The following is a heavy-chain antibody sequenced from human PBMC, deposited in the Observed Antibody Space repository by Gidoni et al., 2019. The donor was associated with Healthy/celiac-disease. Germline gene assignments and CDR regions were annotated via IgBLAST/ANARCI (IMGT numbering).Heavy chain of an antibody. J-gene: IGHJ4*02. Sequence: EVQLVESGGGLVKPGGSLRLSCAASGFTFSNAWMSWVRQAPGKGLEWVGRIKSKTDGGTTDYAAPVKGRFTISRDDSKNTLYLQMNSLKTEDTAVYYCTTYYGDYQTPFDYWGQGTLVTVSS. CDR1: GFTFSNAW. CDR3: TTYYGDYQTPFDY. CDR2: IKSKTDGGTT. D-gene: IGHD4-17*01. V-gene: IGHV3-15*01.